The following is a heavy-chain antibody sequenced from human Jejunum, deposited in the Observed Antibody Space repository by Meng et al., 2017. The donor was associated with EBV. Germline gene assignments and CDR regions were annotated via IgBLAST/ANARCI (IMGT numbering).Heavy chain of an antibody. J-gene: IGHJ4*02. CDR2: IYYSGST. D-gene: IGHD5-12*01. V-gene: IGHV4-61*01. Sequence: HLEESGPVLVKPSETLSLTCTVSGGSVNSGNVYWSWIRQPPGKGLEWIGYIYYSGSTNYIPSLKSRVAISLDTSKNQFSLKLSSVTAADTAVYYCAGLRYSGYDRAFDYWGQGALVTVSS. CDR1: GGSVNSGNVY. CDR3: AGLRYSGYDRAFDY.